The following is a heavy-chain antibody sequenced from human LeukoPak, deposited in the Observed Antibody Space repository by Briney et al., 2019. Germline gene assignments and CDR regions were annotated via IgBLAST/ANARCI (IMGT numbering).Heavy chain of an antibody. J-gene: IGHJ5*02. D-gene: IGHD3-9*01. CDR3: ARDLHYDILTGKRGYNWFDP. CDR2: INPSGGST. CDR1: GYTFTSYY. V-gene: IGHV1-46*01. Sequence: ASVKVSCKASGYTFTSYYMHWVRQAPGQGLEWMGIINPSGGSTSYAQKFQGRVTITADESTSTAYMELSSLRSEDTAVYYCARDLHYDILTGKRGYNWFDPWGQGTLVTVSS.